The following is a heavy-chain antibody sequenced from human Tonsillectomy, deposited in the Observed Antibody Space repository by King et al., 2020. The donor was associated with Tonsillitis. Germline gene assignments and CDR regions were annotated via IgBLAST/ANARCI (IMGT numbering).Heavy chain of an antibody. Sequence: HVQLQQWGAGLLKPSETLSLTCAVYGGSFSGYYWSWIRQPPGKGLEWIGEINHSGSTNYNPSLKSRVTISVDTSKNQFSLKLSSVTAADTAVYYCARRKIGAAKVGLVWGQGTMVTVSS. CDR1: GGSFSGYY. J-gene: IGHJ3*01. V-gene: IGHV4-34*01. CDR3: ARRKIGAAKVGLV. D-gene: IGHD1-26*01. CDR2: INHSGST.